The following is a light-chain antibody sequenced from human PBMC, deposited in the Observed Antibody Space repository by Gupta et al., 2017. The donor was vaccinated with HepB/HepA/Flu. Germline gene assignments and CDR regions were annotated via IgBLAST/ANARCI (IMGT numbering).Light chain of an antibody. CDR2: KDS. Sequence: SYELPQPPSVSVSPGQTARITCSGDALPKQYAYWYQQKPGQAPVLVIYKDSERPSGIPERFSGSSSGTTVTVTISGVQAEDEADYYCQSADSSGTYPVFGGGTKLTVL. J-gene: IGLJ2*01. V-gene: IGLV3-25*03. CDR3: QSADSSGTYPV. CDR1: ALPKQY.